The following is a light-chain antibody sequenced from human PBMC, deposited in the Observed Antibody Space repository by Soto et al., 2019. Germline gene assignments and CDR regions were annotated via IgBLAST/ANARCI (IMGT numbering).Light chain of an antibody. CDR2: GES. J-gene: IGKJ5*01. CDR1: QSVNSN. CDR3: QNYDSLPIT. Sequence: ETVMTQSPATLSVSPGERATLSCRASQSVNSNLAWYQQKPGQAPRLLIYGESTRATGIPDRFSGSGSGTDLNLTISRLEPEDFAVFYCQNYDSLPITCGQGTRLEIK. V-gene: IGKV3-15*01.